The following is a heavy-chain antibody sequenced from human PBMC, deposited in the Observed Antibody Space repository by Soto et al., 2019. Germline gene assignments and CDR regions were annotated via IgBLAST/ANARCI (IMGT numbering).Heavy chain of an antibody. CDR2: ISSDGNHK. CDR3: ARWEQPLFDY. J-gene: IGHJ4*02. V-gene: IGHV3-30-3*01. D-gene: IGHD1-26*01. Sequence: QVKLVESGGGVVQPGRSLRLSCAASGFNVSAYTMHWVRQAPGKGLEWVAVISSDGNHKYYTDSVKGRFTISRDTSTNTXXLXMNSLRAEDTAVYYCARWEQPLFDYWGQGTLVTVSS. CDR1: GFNVSAYT.